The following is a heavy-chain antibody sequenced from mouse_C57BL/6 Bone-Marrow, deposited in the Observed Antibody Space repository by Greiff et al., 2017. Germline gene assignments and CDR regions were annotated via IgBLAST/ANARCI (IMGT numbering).Heavy chain of an antibody. CDR2: INPGSGGT. CDR3: ARHGSGSRWYFDV. D-gene: IGHD1-1*01. Sequence: QVQLQQSGAELVRPGTSVKVSCKASGYAFTNYLIEWVKQRPGQGLEWIGVINPGSGGTNYNEKFKGKATLTADKSSSTAYMQLSSLTSEDSAVYFCARHGSGSRWYFDVWGTGTTVTVSS. V-gene: IGHV1-54*01. J-gene: IGHJ1*03. CDR1: GYAFTNYL.